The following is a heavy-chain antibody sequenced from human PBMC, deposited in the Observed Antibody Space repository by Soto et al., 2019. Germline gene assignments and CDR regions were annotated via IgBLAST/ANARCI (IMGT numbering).Heavy chain of an antibody. J-gene: IGHJ4*02. CDR3: ARDRDDYGSGNYYNRIDF. V-gene: IGHV1-69*01. CDR1: GGIFSTYA. CDR2: IIPIFGTP. Sequence: QVQLVQSGAEVKKPGSSVKVSCKASGGIFSTYAISWLRQAPGQGLEWMGGIIPIFGTPNYAQRFQGRVTITADESTSTAYMELRRLRSEDTAVYYCARDRDDYGSGNYYNRIDFWGQGTLFTVSS. D-gene: IGHD3-10*01.